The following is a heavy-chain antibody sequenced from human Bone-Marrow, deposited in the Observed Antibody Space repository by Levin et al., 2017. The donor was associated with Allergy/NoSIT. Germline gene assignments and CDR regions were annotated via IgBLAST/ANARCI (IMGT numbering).Heavy chain of an antibody. J-gene: IGHJ1*01. V-gene: IGHV3-66*01. D-gene: IGHD6-25*01. Sequence: GESLKISCAASGFTVTNKWMAWVRQAPGKGLEWVSGDYSGGDTFYADSVKGRFSISKVTSKNMLYLQMDSLRVEDTAIYYCATSWRHAYFQDWGQRTLVTVSS. CDR1: GFTVTNKW. CDR2: DYSGGDT. CDR3: ATSWRHAYFQD.